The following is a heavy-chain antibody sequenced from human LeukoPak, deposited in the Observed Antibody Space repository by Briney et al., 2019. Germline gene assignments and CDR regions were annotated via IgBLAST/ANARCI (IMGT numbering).Heavy chain of an antibody. D-gene: IGHD3-10*01. Sequence: ASVKVSCKASGYSFADYYIHWVRQAPGQGLEWMGWIKPDSGGTRSAQKFQGRVTMTTDTSISTAYMELSSLRYDDTAVYYCATNILVRDIINWFDPWGQGTLVTVSS. V-gene: IGHV1-2*02. J-gene: IGHJ5*02. CDR3: ATNILVRDIINWFDP. CDR2: IKPDSGGT. CDR1: GYSFADYY.